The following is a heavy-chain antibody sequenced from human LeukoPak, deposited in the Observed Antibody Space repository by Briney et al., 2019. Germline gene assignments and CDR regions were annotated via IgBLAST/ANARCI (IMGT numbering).Heavy chain of an antibody. CDR1: GFTFSSYA. CDR3: AKGGSGWLFDY. J-gene: IGHJ4*02. D-gene: IGHD6-19*01. V-gene: IGHV3-23*01. CDR2: IRGSGGST. Sequence: GGSLRLSCAASGFTFSSYAMSWVRQAPGKGLEWVSGIRGSGGSTYYADSVKGRFTISRDNSKNTLYLQMNSLRAEDTAVYYCAKGGSGWLFDYWGQGTLVTVSS.